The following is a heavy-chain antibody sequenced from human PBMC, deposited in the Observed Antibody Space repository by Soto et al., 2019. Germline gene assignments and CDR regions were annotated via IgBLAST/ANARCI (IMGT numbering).Heavy chain of an antibody. CDR1: GGSISSGGYY. Sequence: QVQLQESGPGLVKPSQTLSLTCTVSGGSISSGGYYWSWIRQHPGKGLEWIGYIYYSGSTYYNPSLKSRVTISVDTSKNQFSLKLSSVTAADTAVYYCARDRKGSDLEYYYYGMDVWGQGTTVTVSS. V-gene: IGHV4-31*03. J-gene: IGHJ6*02. CDR3: ARDRKGSDLEYYYYGMDV. D-gene: IGHD2-21*02. CDR2: IYYSGST.